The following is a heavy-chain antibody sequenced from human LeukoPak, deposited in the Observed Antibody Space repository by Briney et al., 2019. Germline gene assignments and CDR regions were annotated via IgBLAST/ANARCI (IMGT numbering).Heavy chain of an antibody. D-gene: IGHD3-22*01. CDR1: GGSFSGYY. Sequence: PSETLSLTCAVYGGSFSGYYWSWSRQPPGKGLEWIGEINHSGSTNYNPSLKSRVNISVDTSKNQFSLKLSSVTAADTAVYYCARGRGYYDSSGSFFGYWGQGTLVTVSS. J-gene: IGHJ4*02. CDR2: INHSGST. V-gene: IGHV4-34*01. CDR3: ARGRGYYDSSGSFFGY.